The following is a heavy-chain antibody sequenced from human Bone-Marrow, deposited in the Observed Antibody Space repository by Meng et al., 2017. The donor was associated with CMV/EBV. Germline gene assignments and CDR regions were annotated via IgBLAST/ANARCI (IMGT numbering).Heavy chain of an antibody. Sequence: SVKVSCKASGGTFSSYTISWVRQAPGQGLEWMGRIIPILGIANYAQKFQGRVTITADKSTSTAYMELSRLRSDDTAVYYCARDSDYDFWSGGWYFDLWGRGTLVTVSS. J-gene: IGHJ2*01. CDR2: IIPILGIA. CDR3: ARDSDYDFWSGGWYFDL. CDR1: GGTFSSYT. D-gene: IGHD3-3*01. V-gene: IGHV1-69*04.